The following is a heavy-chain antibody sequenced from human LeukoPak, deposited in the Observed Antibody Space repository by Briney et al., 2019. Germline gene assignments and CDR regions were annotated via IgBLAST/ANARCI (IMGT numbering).Heavy chain of an antibody. V-gene: IGHV3-30*03. J-gene: IGHJ4*02. CDR3: ASVGRYQHTDY. CDR1: GFTFSSYG. Sequence: GGSLRLSCAASGFTFSSYGMHWVRQAPGKGLEWVAVISYDGSNKYYADSVKGRFTISRDNSKNTLYLQMNSLRAEDTAVYYCASVGRYQHTDYWGQGTLVTVSS. D-gene: IGHD2-2*01. CDR2: ISYDGSNK.